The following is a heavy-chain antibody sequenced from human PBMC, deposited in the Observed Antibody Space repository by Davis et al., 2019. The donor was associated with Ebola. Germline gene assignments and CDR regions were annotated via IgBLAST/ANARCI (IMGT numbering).Heavy chain of an antibody. CDR3: ARVSGWGPYNWFDP. Sequence: SVKVSCKASAGTFSSYAISWVRQAPGQGLEWMGGIIPIFGTANYAQKFQGRVTITADESTSTAYMELSSLRSEDTAVYYCARVSGWGPYNWFDPWGQGTLVTVSS. CDR2: IIPIFGTA. CDR1: AGTFSSYA. V-gene: IGHV1-69*13. D-gene: IGHD6-19*01. J-gene: IGHJ5*02.